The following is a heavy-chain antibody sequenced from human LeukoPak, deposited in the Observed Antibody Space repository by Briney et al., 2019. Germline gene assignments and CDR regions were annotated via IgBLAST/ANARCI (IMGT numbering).Heavy chain of an antibody. CDR3: ARALRTGQGDYVPVL. Sequence: GESLKISCKASGYKFTNYWIGWVRQMPGKGLEWMTIVYPGDSETRYSPSFQGQVTISADKSIGTMYLQWSSLKASDTAMYYCARALRTGQGDYVPVLWGQGTLVIVSS. V-gene: IGHV5-51*01. D-gene: IGHD4-17*01. CDR1: GYKFTNYW. CDR2: VYPGDSET. J-gene: IGHJ4*02.